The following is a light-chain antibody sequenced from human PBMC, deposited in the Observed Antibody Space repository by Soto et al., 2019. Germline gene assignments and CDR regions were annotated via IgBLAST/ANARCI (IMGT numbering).Light chain of an antibody. CDR2: DAS. Sequence: EIVLTQSPGTLSLSQGERATLSCRASQSVSIYLAWYQQRPGQAPRLLIYDASNRASGIPARFSGSGSGTDFTLSISSLEPEDFAVYYCQQRTNWPPGTWTFGQGTKVDIK. J-gene: IGKJ1*01. CDR1: QSVSIY. CDR3: QQRTNWPPGTWT. V-gene: IGKV3-11*01.